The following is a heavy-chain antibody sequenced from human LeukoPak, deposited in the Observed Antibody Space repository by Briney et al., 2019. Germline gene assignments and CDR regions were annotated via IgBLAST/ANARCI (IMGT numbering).Heavy chain of an antibody. D-gene: IGHD5-24*01. CDR2: ISRDGGRT. V-gene: IGHV3-64*02. J-gene: IGHJ5*02. CDR1: GFTFSSYS. Sequence: GGSLRLSCAASGFTFSSYSMHWVRQAPGKGLESVSAISRDGGRTYYADSVKGRFSISRDNSENTLYLQMGSLRPEDMAVYYCAREDGLDGNDPWGQGTLVTVSS. CDR3: AREDGLDGNDP.